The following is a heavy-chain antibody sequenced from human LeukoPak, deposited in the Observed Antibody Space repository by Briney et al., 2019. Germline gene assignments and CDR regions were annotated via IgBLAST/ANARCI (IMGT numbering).Heavy chain of an antibody. CDR3: ARHYSSGWYRAFDI. V-gene: IGHV4-38-2*01. D-gene: IGHD6-19*01. J-gene: IGHJ3*02. CDR1: GYSISSGYY. Sequence: SETLPLTCDVSGYSISSGYYRVWVRQPPGKGLEWIGSIYHSGSTYYSPSLKSRVTISVDTSKNQFSLRLSSVTAADTAVYYCARHYSSGWYRAFDIWGQGTMVTVSS. CDR2: IYHSGST.